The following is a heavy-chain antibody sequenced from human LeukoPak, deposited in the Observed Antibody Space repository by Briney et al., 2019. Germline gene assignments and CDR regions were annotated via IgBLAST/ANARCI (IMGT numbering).Heavy chain of an antibody. CDR3: ARGAAAGTRYFDL. CDR2: IYYSGST. V-gene: IGHV4-59*08. J-gene: IGHJ2*01. Sequence: SETLSLTCTVSGGSLSSYYWSWIRQPPGKGLEWIGYIYYSGSTNYNPSLKSRVTISVDTSKNQFSLKLSSVTAADTAVYYCARGAAAGTRYFDLWGRGTLVTVSS. CDR1: GGSLSSYY. D-gene: IGHD6-13*01.